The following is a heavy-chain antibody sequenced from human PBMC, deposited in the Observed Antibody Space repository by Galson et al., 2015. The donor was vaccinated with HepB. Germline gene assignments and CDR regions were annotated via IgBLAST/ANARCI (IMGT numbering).Heavy chain of an antibody. V-gene: IGHV3-21*01. D-gene: IGHD6-13*01. Sequence: SLRLSCAASGFAFSSYSMNWVRQAPGKGLEWVSSISSSSSYIYYADSVKGRFTISRDNAKNSLYLQMNSLRAEDTAVYYCARNRIAAMDYWGQGTLVTVSS. CDR3: ARNRIAAMDY. CDR1: GFAFSSYS. CDR2: ISSSSSYI. J-gene: IGHJ4*02.